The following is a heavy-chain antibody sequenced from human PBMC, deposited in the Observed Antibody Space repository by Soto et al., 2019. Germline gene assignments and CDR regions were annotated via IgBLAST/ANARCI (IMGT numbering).Heavy chain of an antibody. J-gene: IGHJ6*02. CDR2: IYWNDDK. V-gene: IGHV2-5*01. D-gene: IGHD6-13*01. Sequence: SGPTLVNPTQTLTLTCTFSGFSLSTSGVGVGWIRQPPGKALEWLALIYWNDDKRYSPSLKSRLTITKDTSKNQVVLTMTNMDPVDTATYYCAHRQSVSSWYGSDYYYGMDVWGQGTTVTVSS. CDR1: GFSLSTSGVG. CDR3: AHRQSVSSWYGSDYYYGMDV.